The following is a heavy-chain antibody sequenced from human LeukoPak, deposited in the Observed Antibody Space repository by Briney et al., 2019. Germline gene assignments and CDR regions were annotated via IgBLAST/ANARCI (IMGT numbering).Heavy chain of an antibody. CDR2: ISCNGGST. CDR3: ARGGYCTNGVCYYGDYGRDY. D-gene: IGHD2-8*01. Sequence: GGSLRLSCAASGFTFSSYAMHWVRQAPGKGLEYVAAISCNGGSTYYANSVKGRFTISRDNSKNTMYLQMGSLRAEDKAVYYGARGGYCTNGVCYYGDYGRDYWGQGTLVTVSS. J-gene: IGHJ4*02. V-gene: IGHV3-64*01. CDR1: GFTFSSYA.